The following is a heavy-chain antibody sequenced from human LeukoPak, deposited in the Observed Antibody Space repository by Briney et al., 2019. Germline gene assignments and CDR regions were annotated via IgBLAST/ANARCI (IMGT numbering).Heavy chain of an antibody. V-gene: IGHV3-73*01. J-gene: IGHJ6*03. Sequence: GGSLRLSCAASGFTFSGSAMHWVRQASGKGLEWVGRIRSKANSYATAYAASVKGRFTISRDDSKNTAYLQMNSLKTEDTAVYYCTRRVSPYGDYSTNYYYYYMDVWGKGTTVTVSS. CDR3: TRRVSPYGDYSTNYYYYYMDV. D-gene: IGHD4-17*01. CDR2: IRSKANSYAT. CDR1: GFTFSGSA.